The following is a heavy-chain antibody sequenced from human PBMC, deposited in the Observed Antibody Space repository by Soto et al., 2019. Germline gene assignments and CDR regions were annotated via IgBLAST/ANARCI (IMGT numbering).Heavy chain of an antibody. CDR2: IYYSGST. J-gene: IGHJ5*02. D-gene: IGHD2-8*01. Sequence: PSETLSLTCTVSGGSISSSSYYWGWIRQPPGKGLEWIGSIYYSGSTYYNPSLKSRVTISVDTSKNQFSLKLSSVTATDTAVYYCARHVWSSYWFDPWGQGTLVTVSS. CDR3: ARHVWSSYWFDP. CDR1: GGSISSSSYY. V-gene: IGHV4-39*01.